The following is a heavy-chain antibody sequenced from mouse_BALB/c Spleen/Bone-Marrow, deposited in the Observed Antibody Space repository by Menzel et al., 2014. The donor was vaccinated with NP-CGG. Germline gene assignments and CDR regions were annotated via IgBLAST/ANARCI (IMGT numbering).Heavy chain of an antibody. V-gene: IGHV1S81*02. CDR3: TREAYYDYDYFDY. Sequence: VQLQESGAELVKPGASVKLSCKASGYTFXSYYMYWVKQRPGQGLEWIGGINPSNGGTNFNEKFKSKATLTVDKSSSTAYMQLSSLTSEDSAVYYCTREAYYDYDYFDYWGQGTTLTVSS. CDR2: INPSNGGT. J-gene: IGHJ2*01. CDR1: GYTFXSYY. D-gene: IGHD2-4*01.